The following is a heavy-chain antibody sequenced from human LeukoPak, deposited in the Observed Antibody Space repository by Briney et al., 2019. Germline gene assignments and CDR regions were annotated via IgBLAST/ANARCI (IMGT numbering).Heavy chain of an antibody. CDR3: ASQGVVPAAIGY. V-gene: IGHV4-39*01. Sequence: SETLSLTCTVSGGSISSSSYYWGWIRQPPGKGLEWIGSIYYSGSTYYNPSLKSRVTISVDASKNQFSLKLSSVTAADTAVYYCASQGVVPAAIGYWGQGTPVTVSS. J-gene: IGHJ4*02. CDR1: GGSISSSSYY. CDR2: IYYSGST. D-gene: IGHD2-2*01.